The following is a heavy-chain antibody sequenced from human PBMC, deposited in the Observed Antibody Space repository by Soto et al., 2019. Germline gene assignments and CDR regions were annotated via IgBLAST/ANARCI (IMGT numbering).Heavy chain of an antibody. J-gene: IGHJ4*02. D-gene: IGHD2-8*01. CDR1: GYTFPSYW. V-gene: IGHV5-51*01. CDR3: GRLRDCSNGICYRLDY. Sequence: PGESLKISCKGSGYTFPSYWVGWVRQMPGKGLEWMGIIYPGDSDTRYSPSFQGQVTISADKSITTAYLQWNSLKASDTAMYYCGRLRDCSNGICYRLDYWGQGTLVTVSS. CDR2: IYPGDSDT.